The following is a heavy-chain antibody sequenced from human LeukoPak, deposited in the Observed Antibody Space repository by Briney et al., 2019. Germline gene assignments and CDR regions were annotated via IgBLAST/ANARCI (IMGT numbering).Heavy chain of an antibody. J-gene: IGHJ4*02. CDR2: VDQSGST. V-gene: IGHV4-38-2*02. D-gene: IGHD4-17*01. CDR1: DSSIRGNYL. CDR3: ASVGASHYGDRFFDY. Sequence: PSETLSLTCTVSDSSIRGNYLWGWIRQPPGKGLEWIGNVDQSGSTYYNPSLKSRATLSLDTSKKQFSLKLTSVAAADTAVYYCASVGASHYGDRFFDYWGQGTLVTVSS.